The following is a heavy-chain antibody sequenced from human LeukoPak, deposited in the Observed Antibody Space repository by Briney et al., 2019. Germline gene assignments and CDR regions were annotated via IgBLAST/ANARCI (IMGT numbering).Heavy chain of an antibody. V-gene: IGHV3-30*07. D-gene: IGHD3-10*01. CDR2: ISYDGSNK. CDR3: ARDSIPTYYYGSGSYSNWFDP. J-gene: IGHJ5*02. CDR1: GFTFSSYA. Sequence: PGGSLRLSCAASGFTFSSYAMHWVRQAPGKGLEWVAVISYDGSNKYYADSVKGRFTISRDNSKNTLYLQMNSLRAEDTAVYYCARDSIPTYYYGSGSYSNWFDPWGQGTLVTVSS.